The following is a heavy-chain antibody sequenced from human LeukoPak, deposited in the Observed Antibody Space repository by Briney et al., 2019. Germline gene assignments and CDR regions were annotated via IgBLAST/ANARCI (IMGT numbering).Heavy chain of an antibody. CDR2: IHYSGST. Sequence: PSETLSLTCTVSGGSISSNNYYWGWIRQPPGKGLEWIGSIHYSGSTYYNPSLKSRVTISVDTSKNQFSLKLSSVTAADTAVYYCARRVVRGVRGVDWFGPWGQGTLVTVSS. CDR3: ARRVVRGVRGVDWFGP. CDR1: GGSISSNNYY. V-gene: IGHV4-39*07. D-gene: IGHD3-10*01. J-gene: IGHJ5*02.